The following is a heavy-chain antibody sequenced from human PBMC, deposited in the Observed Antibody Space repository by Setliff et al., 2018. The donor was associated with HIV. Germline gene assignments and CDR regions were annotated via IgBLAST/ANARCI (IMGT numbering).Heavy chain of an antibody. J-gene: IGHJ4*02. Sequence: PSETLSLTCTVSGGSISSGGYYWSWIRQHPGKGLEWFGYIYYSGSTYYNPSLKSRVTISVDTSKNQFSLKLSSVTAADTAVYYCARQGNIVVVTSFDYWGQGTLVTVSS. CDR3: ARQGNIVVVTSFDY. V-gene: IGHV4-31*02. CDR1: GGSISSGGYY. D-gene: IGHD2-21*02. CDR2: IYYSGST.